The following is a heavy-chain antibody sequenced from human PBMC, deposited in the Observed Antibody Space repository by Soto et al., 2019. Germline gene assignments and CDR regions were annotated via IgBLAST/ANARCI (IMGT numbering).Heavy chain of an antibody. CDR1: GGSISSYY. CDR2: IYYSGST. J-gene: IGHJ5*02. Sequence: SETLSLTCTVSGGSISSYYWSWIRQPPGKGLEWIGYIYYSGSTNYNPSLKSRVTISVDTSKNQFSLKLNSMTAADTAVYYCARDSNSQNWFDPWGQGTLVTVSS. D-gene: IGHD6-13*01. V-gene: IGHV4-59*12. CDR3: ARDSNSQNWFDP.